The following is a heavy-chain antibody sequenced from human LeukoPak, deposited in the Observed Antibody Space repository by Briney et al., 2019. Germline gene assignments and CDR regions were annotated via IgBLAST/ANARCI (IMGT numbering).Heavy chain of an antibody. V-gene: IGHV3-48*03. CDR3: ARPQAQYSSGWYDY. CDR2: ISSSGSTI. Sequence: GGSLRLSCAASGFTFSSYEMNWVRQAPGKGLEWVSYISSSGSTIYYADSVKGRFTISRDNAKNSLYLQMNSLRAEDTAVYYCARPQAQYSSGWYDYWGQGTLVTVSS. D-gene: IGHD6-19*01. CDR1: GFTFSSYE. J-gene: IGHJ4*02.